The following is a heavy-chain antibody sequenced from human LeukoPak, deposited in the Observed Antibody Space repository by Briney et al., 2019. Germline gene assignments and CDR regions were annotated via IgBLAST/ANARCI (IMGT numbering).Heavy chain of an antibody. CDR1: GFTFSSYW. CDR3: ARNPTDYDSSGYDDY. J-gene: IGHJ4*02. Sequence: PGGSLRLSCAASGFTFSSYWMHWVRQAPGKGLVWVSRINSDGSITTYADSVKGRFTISRDNAKNTLYLQMNSLRAEDTAVYYCARNPTDYDSSGYDDYWGQGTLATVSS. CDR2: INSDGSIT. D-gene: IGHD3-22*01. V-gene: IGHV3-74*01.